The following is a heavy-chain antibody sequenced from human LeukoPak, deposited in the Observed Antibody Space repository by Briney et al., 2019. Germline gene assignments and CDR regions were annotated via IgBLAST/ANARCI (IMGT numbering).Heavy chain of an antibody. CDR3: ARVVVRNVRSGRYFFDPFDI. CDR2: IIPIFCTA. J-gene: IGHJ3*02. V-gene: IGHV1-69*13. Sequence: ASVKVSCKASGGTFSRYAISWVRQAPGQGLEWMGGIIPIFCTANYAQKFQGRVTITADESTSTAYMELSSLRSEDTAVYYCARVVVRNVRSGRYFFDPFDIWGQGTMVTVSS. CDR1: GGTFSRYA. D-gene: IGHD1-26*01.